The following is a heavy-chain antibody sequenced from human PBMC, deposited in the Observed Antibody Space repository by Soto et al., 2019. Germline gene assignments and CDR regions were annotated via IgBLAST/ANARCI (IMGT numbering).Heavy chain of an antibody. CDR2: INYNGNT. V-gene: IGHV4-61*01. D-gene: IGHD2-8*02. J-gene: IGHJ4*02. Sequence: TLSLTCTVSGDSVTSINFYWSWIRQSPGKSLEWIGFINYNGNTNYNPSLRSRVTISLNTPKNQFTLTLRYVTAADTAVYYCARGWAGGYDYFDYWGQGTLVTVSS. CDR3: ARGWAGGYDYFDY. CDR1: GDSVTSINFY.